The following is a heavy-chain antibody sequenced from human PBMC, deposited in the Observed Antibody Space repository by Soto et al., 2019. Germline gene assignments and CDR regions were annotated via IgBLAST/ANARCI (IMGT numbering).Heavy chain of an antibody. Sequence: QVQLQESGPGLVKPSQTLSLACTVSGGSISSGGYYWSWIRQHPGKGLEWIGYIYYSGSTYYNPSLKSRVTTSVDTSKNQFSLKLSSVTAADTAVYYCAREVGDGDWFDPWGQGTLVTVSS. J-gene: IGHJ5*02. CDR2: IYYSGST. CDR3: AREVGDGDWFDP. D-gene: IGHD2-15*01. V-gene: IGHV4-31*03. CDR1: GGSISSGGYY.